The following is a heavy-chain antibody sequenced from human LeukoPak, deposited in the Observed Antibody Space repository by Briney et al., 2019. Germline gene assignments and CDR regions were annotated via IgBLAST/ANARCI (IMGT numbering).Heavy chain of an antibody. CDR3: ARDGSGSYYSNWFDP. J-gene: IGHJ5*02. D-gene: IGHD1-26*01. Sequence: SETLSLTCTGSGGSISSYYWSWIRQPAGKGLEWIGRIYTSGSTNYNPSLKSRVTMSVDTSKNQFSLKLSSVTAADTAVYYCARDGSGSYYSNWFDPWGQGTLVTVSS. CDR2: IYTSGST. CDR1: GGSISSYY. V-gene: IGHV4-4*07.